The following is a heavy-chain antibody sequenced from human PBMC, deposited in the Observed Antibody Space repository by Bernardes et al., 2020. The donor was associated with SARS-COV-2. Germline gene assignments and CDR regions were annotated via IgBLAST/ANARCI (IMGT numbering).Heavy chain of an antibody. V-gene: IGHV1-18*01. CDR1: GYTFTSYG. CDR3: ARDTRLVWFGEFYSFDY. D-gene: IGHD3-10*01. J-gene: IGHJ4*02. Sequence: ASVKVSCKASGYTFTSYGISWVRQAPGQGLEWMGWISAYNGNTNYAQKLQGRVTMTTDTSTSTAYMELRSLRSDDTAVYYCARDTRLVWFGEFYSFDYWGQGTLVTVSS. CDR2: ISAYNGNT.